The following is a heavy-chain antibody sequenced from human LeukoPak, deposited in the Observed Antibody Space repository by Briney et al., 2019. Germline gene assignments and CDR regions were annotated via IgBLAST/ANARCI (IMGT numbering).Heavy chain of an antibody. CDR3: TPVMVEDRGF. CDR2: IKSKNGGETT. Sequence: GGSLRLSCAASGFIFNKAWMNWVRQAPGKGPEWVGRIKSKNGGETTDYGAPVKGRFTISRDDSKNTLYLQMNSLKTDDTAIYYCTPVMVEDRGFWGQGTLLTVSS. D-gene: IGHD2-15*01. V-gene: IGHV3-15*01. CDR1: GFIFNKAW. J-gene: IGHJ4*02.